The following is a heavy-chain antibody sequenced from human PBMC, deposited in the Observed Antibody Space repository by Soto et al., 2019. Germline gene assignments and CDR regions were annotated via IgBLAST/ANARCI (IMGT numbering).Heavy chain of an antibody. D-gene: IGHD1-7*01. Sequence: SETLSLTCTVSGGSISSYYWSWIRQPPGKGLEWIGYIYYSGSTNYNPSLKSRVTISVDTSKNQFSLKLSSVTAADTAVYYCARGSKGTTSSTAFDIWGQGTMVTVSS. J-gene: IGHJ3*02. CDR1: GGSISSYY. V-gene: IGHV4-59*12. CDR3: ARGSKGTTSSTAFDI. CDR2: IYYSGST.